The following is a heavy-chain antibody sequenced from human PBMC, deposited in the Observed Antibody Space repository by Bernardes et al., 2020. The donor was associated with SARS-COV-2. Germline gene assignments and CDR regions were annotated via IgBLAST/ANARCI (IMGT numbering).Heavy chain of an antibody. Sequence: GGSLRLSCAASGFAFSNYAMNWVRQAPGKGLEWLSVISGRADSTYSADSVRGRFTISRDNSKNTVYLEMNSLRAEDTAVYYCAKDFSIYTRGWYFDSWGQGTPVTVSS. CDR1: GFAFSNYA. J-gene: IGHJ4*02. D-gene: IGHD6-19*01. CDR2: ISGRADST. CDR3: AKDFSIYTRGWYFDS. V-gene: IGHV3-23*01.